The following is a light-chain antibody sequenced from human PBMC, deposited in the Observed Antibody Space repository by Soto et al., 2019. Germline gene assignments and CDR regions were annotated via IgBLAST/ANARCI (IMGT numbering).Light chain of an antibody. CDR2: DAF. J-gene: IGKJ1*01. CDR1: QSISSW. V-gene: IGKV1-5*01. Sequence: DIQMTQSPSTLSASVGDRVTITCRASQSISSWLAWYQQKPGKAPKLLLYDAFSLESGVPSRFSGSGSGTEFTLTISRLQPDDFATYYCQQYNSYSPWTFGQGTKVEIK. CDR3: QQYNSYSPWT.